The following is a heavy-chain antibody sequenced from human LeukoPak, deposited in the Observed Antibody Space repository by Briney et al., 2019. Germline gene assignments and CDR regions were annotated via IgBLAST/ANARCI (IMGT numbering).Heavy chain of an antibody. CDR2: IWYDGSNK. D-gene: IGHD6-13*01. CDR3: ARDEQQLVRARGMDV. Sequence: GGSLRLSCAASGFTFSSYDMQWVRQAPGKGLEWVAVIWYDGSNKNCADSVKGRFTISRDNSKNTLYLQMNSLRAEDTAVYYCARDEQQLVRARGMDVWGRGTTVIVSS. V-gene: IGHV3-33*08. J-gene: IGHJ6*02. CDR1: GFTFSSYD.